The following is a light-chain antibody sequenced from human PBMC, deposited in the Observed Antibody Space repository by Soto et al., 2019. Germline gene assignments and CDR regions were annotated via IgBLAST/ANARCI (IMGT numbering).Light chain of an antibody. V-gene: IGKV3-11*01. CDR2: DTS. J-gene: IGKJ1*01. Sequence: EIVLTQSPATVSLSPGERATLSCRASQSVNDWLAWYQQKPAQAPRLLIFDTSNRATGIPARFSGSGSGTAFTLTISGLEPEDFAVYYCAHRQRPWTVGQGTNVEVK. CDR3: AHRQRPWT. CDR1: QSVNDW.